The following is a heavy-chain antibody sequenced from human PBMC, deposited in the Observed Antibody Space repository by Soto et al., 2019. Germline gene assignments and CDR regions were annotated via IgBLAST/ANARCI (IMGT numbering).Heavy chain of an antibody. J-gene: IGHJ4*02. Sequence: QVHLQESGPGLVKPSETLSLTCTVSGGSISSGGYSWGWIRQHPGKGLEWIGYIYTSGTTYYNPPLQSQFTMSDDTSKTQYSLSLRSVTAADTAVYYYARGQYYNNSVYSFDFSGRGTVGTFSS. CDR2: IYTSGTT. V-gene: IGHV4-31*01. CDR1: GGSISSGGYS. D-gene: IGHD3-22*01. CDR3: ARGQYYNNSVYSFDF.